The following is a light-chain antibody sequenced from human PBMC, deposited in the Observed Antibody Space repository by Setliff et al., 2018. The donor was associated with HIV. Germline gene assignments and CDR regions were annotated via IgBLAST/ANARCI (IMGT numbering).Light chain of an antibody. J-gene: IGLJ1*01. V-gene: IGLV2-14*01. CDR3: SSYTSSKTYV. CDR1: RSDVGAYDY. Sequence: QSVLTQPASVSGSPGQSLTISCTGKRSDVGAYDYVSWYQQHPGKVPKLIVYEVRNRPSGISNRFSGSKSGNTASLTISGLQAEDEADYYCSSYTSSKTYVFGTGTKVTVL. CDR2: EVR.